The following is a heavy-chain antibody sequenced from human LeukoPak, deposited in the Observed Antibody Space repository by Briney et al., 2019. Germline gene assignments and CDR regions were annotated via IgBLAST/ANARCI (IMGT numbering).Heavy chain of an antibody. Sequence: GASVKVSCKASGGTFSSYAISWVRQAPGQGLEWMGWISAYNGNTNYAQKLQGRVTMTTDTSTSTAYMELRSLRSDDTAVYYYARDTYYGSGSSWFDPWGQGTLVTVSS. D-gene: IGHD3-10*01. V-gene: IGHV1-18*01. J-gene: IGHJ5*02. CDR2: ISAYNGNT. CDR1: GGTFSSYA. CDR3: ARDTYYGSGSSWFDP.